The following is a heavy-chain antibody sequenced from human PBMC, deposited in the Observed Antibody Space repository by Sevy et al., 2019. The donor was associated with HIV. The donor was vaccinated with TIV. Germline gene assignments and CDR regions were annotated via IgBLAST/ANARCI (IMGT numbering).Heavy chain of an antibody. J-gene: IGHJ3*02. Sequence: SETLSLTCTVSGGSISSYYWSWIRQPPGKGLEWIGYIYYSGSTNYNPSLKSRVTISVDTSKNQFSLKLSSVTGADTAVYYCAREDAARCSGGSCYPAAFDIWGQGTMVTVSS. CDR3: AREDAARCSGGSCYPAAFDI. CDR1: GGSISSYY. D-gene: IGHD2-15*01. CDR2: IYYSGST. V-gene: IGHV4-59*01.